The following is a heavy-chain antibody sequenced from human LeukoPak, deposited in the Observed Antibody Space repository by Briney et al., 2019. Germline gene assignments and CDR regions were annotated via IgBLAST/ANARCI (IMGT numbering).Heavy chain of an antibody. J-gene: IGHJ5*02. CDR2: ISTSGVST. CDR3: AKALSSGRLRPGWFGP. Sequence: PGGSLRLSCAASGFTFSSYSMNWVRQAPGKGLIWVASISTSGVSTYYADSVKGRFTVSRDNSRNALYLEMNSLRAEDTAVYYCAKALSSGRLRPGWFGPWGQGTLVTVSS. V-gene: IGHV3-23*01. D-gene: IGHD6-19*01. CDR1: GFTFSSYS.